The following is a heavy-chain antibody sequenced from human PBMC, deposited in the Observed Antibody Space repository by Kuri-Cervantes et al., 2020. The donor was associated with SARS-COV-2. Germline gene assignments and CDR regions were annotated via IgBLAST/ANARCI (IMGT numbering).Heavy chain of an antibody. J-gene: IGHJ5*02. CDR3: AKWAPSSGYYFKSWFDP. V-gene: IGHV3-23*01. D-gene: IGHD3-22*01. CDR2: ISGSGGST. Sequence: GGSLKLSCAASGLTFSSYAMSWVRQAPGKGLEWVSAISGSGGSTYYADSVKGRFTISRDNSKNTLYLQMNSLRAEDTAVYYCAKWAPSSGYYFKSWFDPWGQGTLVTVSS. CDR1: GLTFSSYA.